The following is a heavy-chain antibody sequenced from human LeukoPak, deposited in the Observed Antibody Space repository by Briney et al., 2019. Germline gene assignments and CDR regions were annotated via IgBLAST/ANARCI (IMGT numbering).Heavy chain of an antibody. CDR2: IYYSGST. CDR1: GGSFSGYY. CDR3: ARTDYFGGIDY. J-gene: IGHJ4*02. D-gene: IGHD4-23*01. V-gene: IGHV4-31*11. Sequence: SETLSLTCAVYGGSFSGYYWSWIRQHPGNGLEWIGYIYYSGSTYYNPSLMSRVTISVDTSKNQFSLKLSSVTAADTAVYYCARTDYFGGIDYWGQGTLVTVSS.